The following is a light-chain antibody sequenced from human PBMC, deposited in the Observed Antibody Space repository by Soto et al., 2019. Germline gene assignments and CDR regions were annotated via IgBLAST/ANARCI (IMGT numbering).Light chain of an antibody. J-gene: IGLJ3*02. Sequence: QSVLTQSPSASASLGASVKLTCTLSSGHSTYSIAWHQQRPEKGPRYLMKLGNDGRYYKGDGIPARFSGSSSGAERYLTISRLQSEDEAEYYCQTWGTGIRVFGGGTKLTVL. CDR1: SGHSTYS. CDR2: LGNDGRY. V-gene: IGLV4-69*01. CDR3: QTWGTGIRV.